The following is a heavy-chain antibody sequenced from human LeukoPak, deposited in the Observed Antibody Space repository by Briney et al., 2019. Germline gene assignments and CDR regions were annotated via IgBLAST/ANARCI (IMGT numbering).Heavy chain of an antibody. Sequence: GGSLRLFCAASGFTFSSHAMSWVRQAPGKGLEWVSAISGSGGRTYYADSVKGRFTISRDNSKNTLYLQMNSLRAEDTAVYYCAKDRGYSGYDDTWGQGTLVTVSS. D-gene: IGHD5-12*01. J-gene: IGHJ5*02. CDR3: AKDRGYSGYDDT. CDR2: ISGSGGRT. V-gene: IGHV3-23*01. CDR1: GFTFSSHA.